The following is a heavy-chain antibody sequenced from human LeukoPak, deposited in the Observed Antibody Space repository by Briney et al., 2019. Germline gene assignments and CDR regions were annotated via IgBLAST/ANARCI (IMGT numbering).Heavy chain of an antibody. V-gene: IGHV4-59*01. CDR3: ARESSGCPDY. CDR1: GGSISSYY. J-gene: IGHJ4*02. Sequence: SETLSLTCTVSGGSISSYYWSWIRQPPGKGLEWIGYTYYSGSTNYNPSLKSRVTISVDTSKNQFSLKLSSVTAADTAVYYCARESSGCPDYWGQGTLVTVSS. D-gene: IGHD6-19*01. CDR2: TYYSGST.